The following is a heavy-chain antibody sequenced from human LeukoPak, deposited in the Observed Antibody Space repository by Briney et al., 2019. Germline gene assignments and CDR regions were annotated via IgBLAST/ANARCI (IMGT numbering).Heavy chain of an antibody. D-gene: IGHD2/OR15-2a*01. V-gene: IGHV3-15*01. CDR2: IKSKTDGGTT. CDR1: GFTFSNAW. J-gene: IGHJ5*02. CDR3: TTDFSRALAPMRFDP. Sequence: TPGGSLRVSCAASGFTFSNAWMSWVRQAPGKGLEWVGRIKSKTDGGTTDYAAPVKGRFTISRDDSKNTLYLQMNSLKTEDTAVYYCTTDFSRALAPMRFDPWGQGTLVTVSS.